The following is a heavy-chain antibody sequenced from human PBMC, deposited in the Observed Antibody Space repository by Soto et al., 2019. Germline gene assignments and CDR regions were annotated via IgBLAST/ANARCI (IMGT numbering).Heavy chain of an antibody. V-gene: IGHV3-23*01. CDR1: GFRFSNYA. D-gene: IGHD1-26*01. Sequence: PGGSLRLSCSVSGFRFSNYAMTWVRQAPGKGLEWVSSISGGGGGTHYADSMKGRVTISRDNSRNTLHLEMKRLRADDTAVYYCATGVGPKWELLWSLDYWGQGTLVTVSS. CDR3: ATGVGPKWELLWSLDY. J-gene: IGHJ4*02. CDR2: ISGGGGGT.